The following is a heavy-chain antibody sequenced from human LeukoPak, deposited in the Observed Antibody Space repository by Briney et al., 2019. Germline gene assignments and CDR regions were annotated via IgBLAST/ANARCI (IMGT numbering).Heavy chain of an antibody. CDR2: ISSTGGST. Sequence: GGSLRLSCAASGFTFPCHALTWIRQAPGKGLEWVSAISSTGGSTYYADSVKGRFTISRDNSKNTLSLLMNSLRADDTGTYYCAKDSRVVPVHYMDVLGKGTTVTV. D-gene: IGHD2-2*01. CDR1: GFTFPCHA. CDR3: AKDSRVVPVHYMDV. J-gene: IGHJ6*03. V-gene: IGHV3-23*01.